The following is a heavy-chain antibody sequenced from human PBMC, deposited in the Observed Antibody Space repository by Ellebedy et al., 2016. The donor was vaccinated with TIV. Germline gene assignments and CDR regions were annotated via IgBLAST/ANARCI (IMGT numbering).Heavy chain of an antibody. Sequence: GGSLRLSCAASGFTFSSYSMNWVRQAPGKGLEWVSYIDTSSSTIYYADSVKGRFTISRDNAKNSLYLQMNSLRDEDTAVYYCARGRGTMFGVVTHYWYFDLWGRGTLVTVSS. D-gene: IGHD3-3*01. V-gene: IGHV3-48*02. J-gene: IGHJ2*01. CDR3: ARGRGTMFGVVTHYWYFDL. CDR2: IDTSSSTI. CDR1: GFTFSSYS.